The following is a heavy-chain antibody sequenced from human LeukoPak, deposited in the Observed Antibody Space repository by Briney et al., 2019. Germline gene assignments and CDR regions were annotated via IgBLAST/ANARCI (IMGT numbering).Heavy chain of an antibody. V-gene: IGHV1-46*01. CDR3: ARDGCGGSGWSNCTESFDC. D-gene: IGHD6-19*01. CDR1: GYTFTSYY. J-gene: IGHJ4*02. Sequence: ASVKVSCKASGYTFTSYYMHWVRQAPGQGLEWMGIINPSGGSTSYAQKFQGRVTMTRDTSTSTVYMELSSLRSEDTAVYYCARDGCGGSGWSNCTESFDCWGQGTLVTVSS. CDR2: INPSGGST.